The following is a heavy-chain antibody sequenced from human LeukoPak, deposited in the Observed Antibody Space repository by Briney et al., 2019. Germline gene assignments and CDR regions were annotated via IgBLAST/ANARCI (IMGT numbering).Heavy chain of an antibody. J-gene: IGHJ4*02. CDR3: AGTTMTTFDY. D-gene: IGHD4-17*01. V-gene: IGHV4-4*07. CDR2: IYSSGST. CDR1: GGSISSFY. Sequence: SETLSLTCTVSGGSISSFYWSWIRQPAGKGLEWIGRIYSSGSTNYNPSFKSRVTISVDTSKNQLSLRLSSVTAADTAVYYCAGTTMTTFDYWGQGILVTVSS.